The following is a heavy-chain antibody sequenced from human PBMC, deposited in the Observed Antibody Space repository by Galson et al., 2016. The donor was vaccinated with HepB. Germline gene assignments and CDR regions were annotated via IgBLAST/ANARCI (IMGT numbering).Heavy chain of an antibody. CDR2: ISYSGNA. Sequence: TLSLTCSVSGASISSGSHYWTWIRQHPGKGLEWIGCISYSGNAYYNPSLKSRLTLSLDTSKNQFSLKLTSVTAADTAVYYCARDQRIGDGYDIWGQGTMVTVSS. CDR3: ARDQRIGDGYDI. V-gene: IGHV4-31*03. J-gene: IGHJ3*02. D-gene: IGHD2/OR15-2a*01. CDR1: GASISSGSHY.